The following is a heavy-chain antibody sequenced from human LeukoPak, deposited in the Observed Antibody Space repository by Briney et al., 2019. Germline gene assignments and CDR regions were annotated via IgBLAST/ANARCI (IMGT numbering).Heavy chain of an antibody. D-gene: IGHD7-27*01. V-gene: IGHV4-4*02. Sequence: KPSETLSLTCAVSGGSISSSNWWNWVRQPPGKGLEWIGQIYHSGSTNYNPSLKSRVTISVDTSKNQFSLKLSSVTAADTAVYYCARLGRRKAFDPWGQGTLVTVSS. CDR2: IYHSGST. CDR3: ARLGRRKAFDP. J-gene: IGHJ5*02. CDR1: GGSISSSNW.